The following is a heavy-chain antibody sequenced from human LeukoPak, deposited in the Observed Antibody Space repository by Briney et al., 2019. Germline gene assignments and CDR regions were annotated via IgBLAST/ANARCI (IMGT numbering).Heavy chain of an antibody. Sequence: SVKVSCKASGGTFSSHALSWVRQAPGQGLEWLGRIIPMFGVTNYAQNFQGRFTITADKSTTTVYMELTSLRSEDTAVYYCAGNPLGTEMLMGYYYYGMDVWGQGTTVTVSS. V-gene: IGHV1-69*04. J-gene: IGHJ6*02. D-gene: IGHD3-16*01. CDR3: AGNPLGTEMLMGYYYYGMDV. CDR2: IIPMFGVT. CDR1: GGTFSSHA.